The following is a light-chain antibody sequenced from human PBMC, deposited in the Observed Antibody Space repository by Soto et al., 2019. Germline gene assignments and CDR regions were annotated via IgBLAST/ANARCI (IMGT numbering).Light chain of an antibody. CDR1: QSVSSNY. V-gene: IGKV3-20*01. J-gene: IGKJ1*01. CDR3: QQYGSSPPT. Sequence: EIVLTQSPGTLSLSPGERATLSCRASQSVSSNYLAWYQRKPGQAPRLLIYGASNRATGIPNRFSGSGSGTDLTLTITRLEPEAFVVYYCQQYGSSPPTFGQGTKVEI. CDR2: GAS.